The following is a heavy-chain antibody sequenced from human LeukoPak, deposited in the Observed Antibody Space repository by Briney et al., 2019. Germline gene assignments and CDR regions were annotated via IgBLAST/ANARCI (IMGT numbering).Heavy chain of an antibody. J-gene: IGHJ6*03. D-gene: IGHD3-22*01. Sequence: PGGSLRLSCAASGFTFSSYEMNWVRQAPGKGLEWVSYISSSSSYIYYADSVKGRFTISRDNAKNSLYLQMNSLRAEDTAVYYCARDNGDYYDSSGYSYYYYYMDVWGKGTTVTISS. CDR1: GFTFSSYE. V-gene: IGHV3-21*05. CDR3: ARDNGDYYDSSGYSYYYYYMDV. CDR2: ISSSSSYI.